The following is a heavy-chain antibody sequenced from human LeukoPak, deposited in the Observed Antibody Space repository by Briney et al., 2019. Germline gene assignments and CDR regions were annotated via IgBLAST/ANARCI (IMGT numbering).Heavy chain of an antibody. D-gene: IGHD3-10*01. CDR1: GYTFTGYH. V-gene: IGHV1-2*02. CDR3: ARDKRWFGELFNMDV. J-gene: IGHJ6*02. Sequence: ASVKVSCKASGYTFTGYHMHWVRQAPGQGLEWMGWINPNSGGTNYAQKFQGRVTMTRDTSISTAYMELSRLRSDDTAVYYCARDKRWFGELFNMDVWGQGTTVTVSS. CDR2: INPNSGGT.